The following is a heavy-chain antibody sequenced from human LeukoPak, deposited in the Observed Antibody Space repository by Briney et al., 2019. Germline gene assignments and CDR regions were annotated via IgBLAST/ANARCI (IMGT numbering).Heavy chain of an antibody. CDR3: TREVGSWFDY. V-gene: IGHV3-73*01. D-gene: IGHD6-13*01. CDR1: DFTFSGSA. CDR2: IRDKANTYAT. J-gene: IGHJ4*02. Sequence: GGSLRLSCAASDFTFSGSAMHWVRQASGRGLEWVGRIRDKANTYATSYAASVKGRFTISRDDLKNTAYLQMSSLKTEVTALYYCTREVGSWFDYWGQGTLVTVS.